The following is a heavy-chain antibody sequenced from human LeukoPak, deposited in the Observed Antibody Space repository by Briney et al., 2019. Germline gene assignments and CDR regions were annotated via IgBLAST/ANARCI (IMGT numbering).Heavy chain of an antibody. CDR2: IYSSGST. D-gene: IGHD6-19*01. V-gene: IGHV4-59*01. CDR3: AGGDSSAWYLAY. J-gene: IGHJ4*02. Sequence: SETLSLTCTVSGGSFSDYCWTWIRQPPGKGLEWIGYIYSSGSTNFNPSLMSRVTISVDTSKNQFSLKLSSLTAADTAVYFCAGGDSSAWYLAYWGQGTLVTVSS. CDR1: GGSFSDYC.